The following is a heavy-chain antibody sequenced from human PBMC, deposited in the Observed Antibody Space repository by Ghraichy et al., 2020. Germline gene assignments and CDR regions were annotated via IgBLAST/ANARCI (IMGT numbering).Heavy chain of an antibody. J-gene: IGHJ5*02. Sequence: ASVKVSCKASGYTFTSYDINWVRQATGQGLEWMGWMNPNSGNTGYAQKFQGRVTITRNTSISTAYMELSSLRSEDTAVYYCARGRTTVVTRPRKNWFDPWGQGTLVTVSS. CDR3: ARGRTTVVTRPRKNWFDP. V-gene: IGHV1-8*03. D-gene: IGHD4-23*01. CDR2: MNPNSGNT. CDR1: GYTFTSYD.